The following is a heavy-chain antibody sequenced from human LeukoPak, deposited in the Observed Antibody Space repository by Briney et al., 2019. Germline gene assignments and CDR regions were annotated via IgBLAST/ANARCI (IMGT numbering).Heavy chain of an antibody. CDR1: GGAFSSYA. J-gene: IGHJ5*02. Sequence: SVKVSCKASGGAFSSYAISWVRQAPGQGLEWMGGIIPIFGTANYAQKFQGRVTITADESTSTAYMELSSLRSEDTAVYYCARDSYDSSGYYYEAVDPWGQGTLVTVSS. D-gene: IGHD3-22*01. CDR3: ARDSYDSSGYYYEAVDP. CDR2: IIPIFGTA. V-gene: IGHV1-69*01.